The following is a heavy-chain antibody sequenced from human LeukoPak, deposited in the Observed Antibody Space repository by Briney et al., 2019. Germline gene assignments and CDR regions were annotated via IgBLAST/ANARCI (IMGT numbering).Heavy chain of an antibody. D-gene: IGHD3-9*01. CDR3: ARDLLPQGYDLLPGYYRSPQYGMDV. CDR2: INPSGGST. V-gene: IGHV1-46*01. J-gene: IGHJ6*02. Sequence: GASVKVSCKASGYTFTSYHMPWVRQAPRQGLEWMGIINPSGGSTRYAQKFQCRVTITKDTSTSTVYIQLSSLRSEHTAVYYSARDLLPQGYDLLPGYYRSPQYGMDVCGQGTTVTVSS. CDR1: GYTFTSYH.